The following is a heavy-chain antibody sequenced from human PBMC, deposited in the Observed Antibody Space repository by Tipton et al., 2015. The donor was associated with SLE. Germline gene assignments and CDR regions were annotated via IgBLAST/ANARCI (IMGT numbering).Heavy chain of an antibody. V-gene: IGHV3-13*01. CDR3: ARDSGIRTVDY. CDR2: IGRGGDT. J-gene: IGHJ4*02. CDR1: GFTFSSND. Sequence: SLRLSCAASGFTFSSNDMHWVRQPTGKGLGWVSAIGRGGDTYYSDSVKGRFSISRENAMNSLFLQMDSLRVEDTALYYCARDSGIRTVDYWGQGTLVTVSS. D-gene: IGHD3-10*01.